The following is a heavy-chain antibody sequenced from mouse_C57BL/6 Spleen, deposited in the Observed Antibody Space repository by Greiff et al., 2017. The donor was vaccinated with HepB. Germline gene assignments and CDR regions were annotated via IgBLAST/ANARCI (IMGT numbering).Heavy chain of an antibody. Sequence: QVQLQQSGAELAKPGASVKLSCKASGYTFTSYWMHWVKQRPGQGLEWIGYINPSSGYTKYNQKFKDKATLTADKSSSTAYMQLSSLTYEDSAVYYCSTLYASSSYAMDYWGQGTSVTVSS. CDR1: GYTFTSYW. V-gene: IGHV1-7*01. CDR2: INPSSGYT. J-gene: IGHJ4*01. CDR3: STLYASSSYAMDY. D-gene: IGHD1-1*01.